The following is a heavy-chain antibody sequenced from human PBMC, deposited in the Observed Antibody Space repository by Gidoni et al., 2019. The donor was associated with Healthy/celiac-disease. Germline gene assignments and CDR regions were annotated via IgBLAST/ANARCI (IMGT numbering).Heavy chain of an antibody. CDR3: ARSLYYYGMDV. J-gene: IGHJ6*02. V-gene: IGHV4-61*02. CDR1: GGSISSGSYY. CDR2: IYTSGST. Sequence: QVQLQESGPGLVKPSQTLSLTCTVSGGSISSGSYYWSWIRQPAGKGLEWMGRIYTSGSTNYNPSLKSRVTMSVDTSKNQFSLKLSSVTAADTAVYYCARSLYYYGMDVWGQGTTVTVSS.